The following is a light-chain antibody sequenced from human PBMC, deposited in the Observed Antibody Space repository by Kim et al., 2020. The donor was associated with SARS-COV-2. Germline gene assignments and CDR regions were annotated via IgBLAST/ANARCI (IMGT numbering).Light chain of an antibody. Sequence: SSELTQPPSLSDAPGKTARITCGGSNIGSKSVHWYQKKPGQAPVLVIYYYSDRPSGIPERFSGSNSGNTATLTISRVEAGDEADYYCQVYDSSSDQPVEFGGGTKLTVL. CDR2: YYS. V-gene: IGLV3-21*01. CDR1: NIGSKS. CDR3: QVYDSSSDQPVE. J-gene: IGLJ3*02.